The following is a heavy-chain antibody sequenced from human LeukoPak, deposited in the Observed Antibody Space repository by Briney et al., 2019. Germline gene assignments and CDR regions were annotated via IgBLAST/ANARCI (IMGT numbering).Heavy chain of an antibody. CDR3: ARRADMDAFDI. CDR1: GFIFSSHA. V-gene: IGHV3-23*01. J-gene: IGHJ3*02. CDR2: ISRSGGST. Sequence: GGSLRLSCAASGFIFSSHAMSWVRQAPGKGLEWVSAISRSGGSTYHADSVKGRFTISRDNSRNTLFLQMNSLRADDTAVYYCARRADMDAFDIWGQGTMVTVSS.